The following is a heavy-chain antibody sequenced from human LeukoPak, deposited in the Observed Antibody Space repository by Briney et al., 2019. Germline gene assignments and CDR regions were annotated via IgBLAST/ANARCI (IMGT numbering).Heavy chain of an antibody. V-gene: IGHV1-46*01. Sequence: ASVKVSCKASGYTFTSYYMHWVRQAPGRGLEWMGIINPSGGSTSYAQKFQGRVTMSRDTSTSTVYMELSSLRSEDTAVYYCAREGDSRTDFDYWGQGTLVTVSS. CDR3: AREGDSRTDFDY. J-gene: IGHJ4*02. CDR1: GYTFTSYY. D-gene: IGHD2-21*02. CDR2: INPSGGST.